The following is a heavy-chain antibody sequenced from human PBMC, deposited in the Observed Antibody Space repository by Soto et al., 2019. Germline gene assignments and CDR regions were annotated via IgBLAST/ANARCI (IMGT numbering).Heavy chain of an antibody. CDR3: AKERGYSSSWTPRGFDY. J-gene: IGHJ4*02. D-gene: IGHD6-13*01. Sequence: PVWSLRLSCAASGFTFSSYGMHWVRQAPGKGLEWVAVISYDGSNKYYADSVKGRFTISRDNSKNTLYLQMNSLRAEDTAVYYCAKERGYSSSWTPRGFDYWGQGTLVTVSS. V-gene: IGHV3-30*18. CDR1: GFTFSSYG. CDR2: ISYDGSNK.